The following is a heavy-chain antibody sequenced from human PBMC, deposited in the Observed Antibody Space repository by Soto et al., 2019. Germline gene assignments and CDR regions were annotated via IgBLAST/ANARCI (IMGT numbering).Heavy chain of an antibody. D-gene: IGHD3-3*01. Sequence: GGSLRLSCAASGFTFSSYSMNWVRQAPGKGLEWVSSISSSSSYIYYADSVKGRFTISRDNAKNSLYLQMNSLRAEDTAVYYCAREAYDFWSGSNNNWFDPWGQGTLVTVSS. CDR2: ISSSSSYI. V-gene: IGHV3-21*01. J-gene: IGHJ5*02. CDR3: AREAYDFWSGSNNNWFDP. CDR1: GFTFSSYS.